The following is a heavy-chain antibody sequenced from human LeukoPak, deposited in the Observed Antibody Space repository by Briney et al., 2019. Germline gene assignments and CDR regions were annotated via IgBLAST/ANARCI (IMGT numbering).Heavy chain of an antibody. CDR2: ISFDGSKT. Sequence: PGRSLRLSCAASGFTFSSYAMHWVRQAPGKGLEWVAVISFDGSKTYYADSMKGRCIISRDNSKNTLYLQMNSLRAEDTAAYYCARDRQPYYHYYGMDVWGQGTTVTVSS. CDR1: GFTFSSYA. V-gene: IGHV3-30-3*01. CDR3: ARDRQPYYHYYGMDV. J-gene: IGHJ6*02. D-gene: IGHD6-6*01.